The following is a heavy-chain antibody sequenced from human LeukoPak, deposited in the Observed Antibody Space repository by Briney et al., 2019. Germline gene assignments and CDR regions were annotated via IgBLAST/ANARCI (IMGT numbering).Heavy chain of an antibody. CDR2: INSDGSEG. CDR1: GFTFSGFW. Sequence: GGSLRLSCAVSGFTFSGFWMSWSRQAPGKGLEWVASINSDGSEGYYADVVKGRFTISRDNAKNSLYLQINSLRAEDTAVYYCARSSHSSSSSVWGQGTMVTVSS. V-gene: IGHV3-7*03. CDR3: ARSSHSSSSSV. J-gene: IGHJ3*01. D-gene: IGHD6-6*01.